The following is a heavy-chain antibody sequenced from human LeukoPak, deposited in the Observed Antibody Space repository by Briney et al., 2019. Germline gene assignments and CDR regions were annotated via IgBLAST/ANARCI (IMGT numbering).Heavy chain of an antibody. V-gene: IGHV5-51*01. J-gene: IGHJ4*02. D-gene: IGHD3-16*01. CDR1: GYTFTHQW. CDR3: ARHSDVVGAI. Sequence: ESLKISCEASGYTFTHQWIGXVRQMPGTGLEWVGIIXPRDSDTIYSPSFQGHVTISADASINTAYLEWRSLEASDTAMYYCARHSDVVGAIWGQGTQVTVSS. CDR2: IXPRDSDT.